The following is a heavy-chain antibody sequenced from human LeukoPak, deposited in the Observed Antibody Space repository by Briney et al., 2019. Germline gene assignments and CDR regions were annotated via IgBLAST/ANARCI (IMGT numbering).Heavy chain of an antibody. D-gene: IGHD6-19*01. CDR3: ARAGARIAVDLDY. Sequence: GASVKVSCKASGYTFTSYDINWVRQATGQGLEWMGWMNPNSGNTGYAQKFQGRVTMSRNTSISTAYMELSSLRSEDTAVYYCARAGARIAVDLDYWGQGTLVTVSS. V-gene: IGHV1-8*01. CDR2: MNPNSGNT. CDR1: GYTFTSYD. J-gene: IGHJ4*02.